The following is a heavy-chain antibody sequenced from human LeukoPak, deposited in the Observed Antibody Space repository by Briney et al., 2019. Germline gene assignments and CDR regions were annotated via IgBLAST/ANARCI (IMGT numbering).Heavy chain of an antibody. D-gene: IGHD2-15*01. CDR2: INPNSGGT. CDR1: GYTFTGYY. Sequence: VASVKVSCKASGYTFTGYYMHWVRQAPGQGLEWMGWINPNSGGTNYEQKFQGRVTMTRDTSIGTAYMELSRLRSDDTAVYYCARGEGSTIPRLDPWGQGTLVTVSS. J-gene: IGHJ5*02. CDR3: ARGEGSTIPRLDP. V-gene: IGHV1-2*02.